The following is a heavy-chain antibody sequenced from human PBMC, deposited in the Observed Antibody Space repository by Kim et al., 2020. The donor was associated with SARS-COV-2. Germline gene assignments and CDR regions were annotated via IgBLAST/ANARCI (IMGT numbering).Heavy chain of an antibody. Sequence: GGSLRLSCTTSGFTFGDYAMSWFRQAPGKGLEWVSFIGSKAHGGPKEYAASVTGRFTISRDDSKSNAYLQMKRVKTDDTAVYYCTREPLITCGGDPYFDYWGQGTLVTVSS. V-gene: IGHV3-49*03. CDR2: IGSKAHGGPK. CDR3: TREPLITCGGDPYFDY. D-gene: IGHD3-16*01. CDR1: GFTFGDYA. J-gene: IGHJ4*02.